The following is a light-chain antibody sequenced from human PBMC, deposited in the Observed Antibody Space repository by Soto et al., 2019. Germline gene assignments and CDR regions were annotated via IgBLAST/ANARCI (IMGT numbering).Light chain of an antibody. CDR3: QQYNSYAWT. Sequence: DIQMTQTPLSLSASVGDRVTITCRASRSISSWLAWYQQKPGKAPKLLIYKASSLESGVPSRFSGSGSGTEFTLTISSLQPDDFATYYCQQYNSYAWTFGQGTKVDIK. J-gene: IGKJ1*01. V-gene: IGKV1-5*03. CDR2: KAS. CDR1: RSISSW.